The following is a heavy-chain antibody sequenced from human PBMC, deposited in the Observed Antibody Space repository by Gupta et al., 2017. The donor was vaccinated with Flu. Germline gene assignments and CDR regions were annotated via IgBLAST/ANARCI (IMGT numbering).Heavy chain of an antibody. J-gene: IGHJ5*02. V-gene: IGHV1-3*01. CDR2: NI. Sequence: NIRDSQKFQGRVTITRDTSASTAYMELSSLTSEDTAVYYCTRLWTGGLDPWGQGSLVTVSS. CDR3: TRLWTGGLDP. D-gene: IGHD3-10*01.